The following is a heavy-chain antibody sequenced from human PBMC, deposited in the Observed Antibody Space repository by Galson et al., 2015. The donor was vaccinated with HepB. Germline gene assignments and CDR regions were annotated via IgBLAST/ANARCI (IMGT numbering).Heavy chain of an antibody. Sequence: SLRLSCAASGFSITTNYMNWVRQAPGKGLEWVSVLYPTGSAKIADSVKGRFTISRDNTKNTLYLQMSNLRADDTAVYYFARAAHSYSSHDSWGQGTLVTVSS. CDR1: GFSITTNY. CDR2: LYPTGSA. J-gene: IGHJ4*02. V-gene: IGHV3-66*01. CDR3: ARAAHSYSSHDS. D-gene: IGHD6-13*01.